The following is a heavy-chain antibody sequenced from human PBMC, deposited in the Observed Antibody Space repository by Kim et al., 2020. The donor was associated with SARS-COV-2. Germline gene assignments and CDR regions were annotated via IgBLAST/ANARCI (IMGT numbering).Heavy chain of an antibody. CDR1: GGTFSSYA. V-gene: IGHV1-69*13. D-gene: IGHD5-18*01. Sequence: SVKVSCKASGGTFSSYAISWVRQAPGQGLEWMGGIIPIFGTANYAQKFQGRVTITADESTSTAYMELSSLRSEDTAVYYCARGSVADTAMPVGDWAFDIWGQGTMVTVSS. CDR2: IIPIFGTA. CDR3: ARGSVADTAMPVGDWAFDI. J-gene: IGHJ3*02.